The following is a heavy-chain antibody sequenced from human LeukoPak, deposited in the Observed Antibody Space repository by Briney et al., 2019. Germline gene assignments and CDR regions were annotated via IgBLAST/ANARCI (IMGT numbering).Heavy chain of an antibody. V-gene: IGHV3-30*18. CDR2: ISYDGSNK. CDR1: GFTFSSYA. D-gene: IGHD3-22*01. CDR3: AKPPEYYYDSSGYSFDY. J-gene: IGHJ4*02. Sequence: GGSLRLSCAASGFTFSSYAMSWVRQAPGKGLEWVAVISYDGSNKYYADSVKGRFTISRDNSKNTLYLQMNSLRAEDTAVYYCAKPPEYYYDSSGYSFDYWGQGTLVTVSS.